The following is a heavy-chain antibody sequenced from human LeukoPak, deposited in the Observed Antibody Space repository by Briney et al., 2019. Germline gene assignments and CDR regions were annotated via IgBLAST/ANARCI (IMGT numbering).Heavy chain of an antibody. Sequence: NYNPSLKSRVTISVDTSKNQFSLKLSSVTAADTAVYYCARDRHDSSGYYYSTTTLVYFDYWGQGTLVTVSS. CDR3: ARDRHDSSGYYYSTTTLVYFDY. D-gene: IGHD3-22*01. J-gene: IGHJ4*02. V-gene: IGHV4-59*01.